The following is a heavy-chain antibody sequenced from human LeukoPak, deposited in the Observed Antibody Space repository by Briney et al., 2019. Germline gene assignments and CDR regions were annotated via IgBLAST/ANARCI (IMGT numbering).Heavy chain of an antibody. CDR3: AKDGPAAVARKYFQH. D-gene: IGHD1-14*01. CDR1: GFTFSSYE. J-gene: IGHJ1*01. V-gene: IGHV3-48*03. CDR2: ISSSGSTI. Sequence: GGSLRLSCAASGFTFSSYEMNWVRQAPGKGLEWVSYISSSGSTIYYADSVKGRFTISRDNAKNSLYLQMNSLRAEDTAVYYCAKDGPAAVARKYFQHWGQGTLVTVSS.